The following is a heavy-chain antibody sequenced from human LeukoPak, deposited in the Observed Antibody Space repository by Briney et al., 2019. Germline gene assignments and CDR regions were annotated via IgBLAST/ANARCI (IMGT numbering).Heavy chain of an antibody. CDR3: AIRGSPMVRNY. CDR2: VKQDGSEK. Sequence: GGSLRLSCEASGFTFSSYWMNWVRQAPGRGLEWVANVKQDGSEKYYVDSVKGRFTISRDNAKSSLYLQMNSLRAEDTAVYYCAIRGSPMVRNYWGQGTLVTVSS. CDR1: GFTFSSYW. D-gene: IGHD3-10*01. V-gene: IGHV3-7*01. J-gene: IGHJ4*02.